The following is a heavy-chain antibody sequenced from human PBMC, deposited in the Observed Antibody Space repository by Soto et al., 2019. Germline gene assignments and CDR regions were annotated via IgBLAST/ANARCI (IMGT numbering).Heavy chain of an antibody. CDR2: IYYSGST. D-gene: IGHD5-18*01. CDR1: DGSISSRGYY. V-gene: IGHV4-31*03. Sequence: SETQSLPCTVSDGSISSRGYYWSWIRQHPGKGLEWIGYIYYSGSTYYNPSLKRRVTISVDTSKNQFSLKLSSVTAADTAVYYCARDGDSAANWGQGTLVTVSS. CDR3: ARDGDSAAN. J-gene: IGHJ4*02.